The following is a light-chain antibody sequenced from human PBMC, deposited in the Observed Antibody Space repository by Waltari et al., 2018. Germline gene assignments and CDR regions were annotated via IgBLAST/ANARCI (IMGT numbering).Light chain of an antibody. V-gene: IGLV5-37*01. J-gene: IGLJ3*02. CDR2: YKSDSEK. CDR1: SDINVGDFN. CDR3: MFWPSNVWV. Sequence: QPVLTQPPSSSASPGDSARLTCTSPSDINVGDFNIYWYQQKPGSPPRFHPYYKSDSEKAQGSGVPSRFSGSKDASANAGILLISGLQSEDEADYYCMFWPSNVWVFGGGTKLTVL.